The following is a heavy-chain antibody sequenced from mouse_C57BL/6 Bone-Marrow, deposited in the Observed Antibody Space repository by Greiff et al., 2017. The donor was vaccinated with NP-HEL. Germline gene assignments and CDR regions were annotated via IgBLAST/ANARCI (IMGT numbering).Heavy chain of an antibody. Sequence: QVQLKESGAELVRPGTSVKVSCKASGYAFTNYLIEWVKQRPGQGLEWIGVINPGSGGTNYNEKFKGKATLTADQSSSTAYMQLRSLTSEDSAVYFCARGISVITTVVAPMNYAMDYWGQGTSVTVSS. D-gene: IGHD1-1*01. J-gene: IGHJ4*01. CDR3: ARGISVITTVVAPMNYAMDY. CDR2: INPGSGGT. V-gene: IGHV1-54*01. CDR1: GYAFTNYL.